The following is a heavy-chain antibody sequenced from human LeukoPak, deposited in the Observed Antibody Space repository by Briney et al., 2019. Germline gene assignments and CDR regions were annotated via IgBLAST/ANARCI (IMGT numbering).Heavy chain of an antibody. V-gene: IGHV1-18*01. J-gene: IGHJ5*02. D-gene: IGHD5-12*01. CDR2: IIAFNGNT. CDR1: GYMFNIYG. Sequence: ASVKVSFKASGYMFNIYGISWVRQAPGQGLDWMGWIIAFNGNTNYARNFQDRVTMTTDTSTSTAYMELTSLRSDDTAVYYCARSPPSTGYDRFATWGQGTLVTVSS. CDR3: ARSPPSTGYDRFAT.